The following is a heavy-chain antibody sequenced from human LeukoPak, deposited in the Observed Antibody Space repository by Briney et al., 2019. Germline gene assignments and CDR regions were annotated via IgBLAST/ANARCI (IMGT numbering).Heavy chain of an antibody. J-gene: IGHJ4*02. V-gene: IGHV1-69*13. CDR1: GGTFSSYA. CDR3: ARDIVVVPAAISLDY. D-gene: IGHD2-2*02. CDR2: IIPIFGTA. Sequence: SVKVSXKASGGTFSSYAIGWVRQAPGQGLEWMGGIIPIFGTANYAQKFQGRVTITADESTSTAYMELSSLRSEDTAVYYCARDIVVVPAAISLDYWGQGTLVTVSS.